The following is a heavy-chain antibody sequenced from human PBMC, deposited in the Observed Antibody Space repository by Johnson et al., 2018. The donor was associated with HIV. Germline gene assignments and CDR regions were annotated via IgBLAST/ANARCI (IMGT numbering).Heavy chain of an antibody. CDR2: INVDGSQM. V-gene: IGHV3-7*01. Sequence: EVQMVESGGGLVQPGGSLRLSCAASGFTFSNYAMHWVRQAPGKGLEWVANINVDGSQMYYLDSVQGRFTISRDNVNNSVFLLLNNLRVEDTAVYFCARAHLIFPKNAFDIWGQGTMVTVSS. CDR3: ARAHLIFPKNAFDI. D-gene: IGHD3-3*02. CDR1: GFTFSNYA. J-gene: IGHJ3*02.